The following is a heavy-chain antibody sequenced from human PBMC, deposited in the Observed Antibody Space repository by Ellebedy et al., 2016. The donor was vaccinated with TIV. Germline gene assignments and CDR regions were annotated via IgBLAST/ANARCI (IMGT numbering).Heavy chain of an antibody. CDR2: IIPILGIA. Sequence: AASVKVSCKASGGTFSSYAISWVRQAPGQGLEWMGRIIPILGIANYAQKFQGRVTITADKSTSTAYMELSSLRSEDTAVYYCARGGGWYSGYPLYYFDYWGQGTLVTVSS. CDR3: ARGGGWYSGYPLYYFDY. D-gene: IGHD5-12*01. J-gene: IGHJ4*02. CDR1: GGTFSSYA. V-gene: IGHV1-69*04.